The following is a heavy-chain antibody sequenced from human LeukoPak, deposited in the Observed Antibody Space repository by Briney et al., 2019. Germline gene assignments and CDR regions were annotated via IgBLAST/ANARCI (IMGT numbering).Heavy chain of an antibody. J-gene: IGHJ4*02. CDR1: GFTFSSYS. V-gene: IGHV3-21*01. Sequence: GGSLRLSCAASGFTFSSYSMNWVRQAPGKGLEWVSSISSSSSYIYYADSVKGRFTISRDNAKNSLYLQMNSLRAEDTAVYYCARDRKSGEWDLVPWGQGILVTVSS. D-gene: IGHD1-26*01. CDR3: ARDRKSGEWDLVP. CDR2: ISSSSSYI.